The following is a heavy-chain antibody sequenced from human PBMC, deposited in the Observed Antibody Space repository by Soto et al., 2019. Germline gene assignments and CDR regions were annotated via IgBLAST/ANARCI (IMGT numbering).Heavy chain of an antibody. CDR2: ISNDGTNK. J-gene: IGHJ4*02. V-gene: IGHV3-30-3*01. CDR1: GFTFSLYA. Sequence: GGSLRLSCAASGFTFSLYAMHWVRQAPGKGLEWVAFISNDGTNKYYADSVKDRFTISRDNSKNTVYLQMNSLRAEDSAVYYCASEQRSKSNPYYCDYWGQAARVSVAS. D-gene: IGHD4-4*01. CDR3: ASEQRSKSNPYYCDY.